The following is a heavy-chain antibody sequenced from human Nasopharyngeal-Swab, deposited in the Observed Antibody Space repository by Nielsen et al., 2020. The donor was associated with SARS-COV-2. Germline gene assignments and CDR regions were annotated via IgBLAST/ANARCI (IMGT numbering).Heavy chain of an antibody. Sequence: WIRQPPGKGLEWIGSIYHSGSTYYNPSLKSRVTISVDTSKNKFSLKLSSVTAADTAVYYCARVLYNYYYYYYMDVWGKGTTVTVSS. V-gene: IGHV4-38-2*02. J-gene: IGHJ6*03. CDR2: IYHSGST. CDR3: ARVLYNYYYYYYMDV. D-gene: IGHD2-8*01.